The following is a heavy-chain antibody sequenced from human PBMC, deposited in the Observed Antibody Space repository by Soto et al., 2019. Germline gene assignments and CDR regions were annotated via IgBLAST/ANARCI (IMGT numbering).Heavy chain of an antibody. CDR2: ISGSGGST. J-gene: IGHJ2*01. CDR3: AKAAGSSGYYYLLAAELGWYFDL. D-gene: IGHD3-22*01. Sequence: EVQLLESGGGLVQPGGSLRLSCAASGFTFSSYAMSWVRQAPGKGLEWVSAISGSGGSTYYADSVKGRFTISRDNSKNTLYLQMNSLRAEDTAVYYCAKAAGSSGYYYLLAAELGWYFDLWGRGTLVTVSS. CDR1: GFTFSSYA. V-gene: IGHV3-23*01.